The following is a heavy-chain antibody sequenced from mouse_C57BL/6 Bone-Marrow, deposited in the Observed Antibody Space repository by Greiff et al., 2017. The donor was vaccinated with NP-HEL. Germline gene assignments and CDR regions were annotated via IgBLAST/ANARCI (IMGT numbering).Heavy chain of an antibody. J-gene: IGHJ4*01. D-gene: IGHD2-4*01. CDR3: TRRDYNYAMDY. CDR1: GYAFTNYL. CDR2: INPGSGGT. V-gene: IGHV1-54*01. Sequence: QVQLKQSGAELVRPGTSVKVSCKASGYAFTNYLIEWVKQRPGQGLEWIGVINPGSGGTNYNEKFKGKAILTADKSSSTAYMELRSLTSEDSAVYYCTRRDYNYAMDYWGQGTSVTVSS.